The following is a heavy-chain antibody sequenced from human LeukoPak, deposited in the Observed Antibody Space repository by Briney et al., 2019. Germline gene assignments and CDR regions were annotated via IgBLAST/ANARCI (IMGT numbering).Heavy chain of an antibody. CDR1: GYTFTSYG. D-gene: IGHD3-10*01. V-gene: IGHV1-18*01. J-gene: IGHJ6*02. Sequence: ASVKVSCKASGYTFTSYGISWVRQAPGQGLEWIGWISAYNGNTNYAQKLQGRVIMTTDTSTSTAYMELRSLRSDDTAVYYCARDLFGSGKGYYYGMDVWGQGTTVTVSS. CDR3: ARDLFGSGKGYYYGMDV. CDR2: ISAYNGNT.